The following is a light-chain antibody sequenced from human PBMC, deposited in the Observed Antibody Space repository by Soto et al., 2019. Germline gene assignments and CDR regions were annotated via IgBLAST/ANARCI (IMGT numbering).Light chain of an antibody. CDR2: AAS. Sequence: DIQMTQSPSSLSASVGDRVTITCRASQSISNYLNWYQQKPGKAPNLLIYAASSLRSGVPSRFSGRGSGTDFTLTISSLQPEDFATYYCQQNYGSPLFTFGPGTKVDIK. CDR3: QQNYGSPLFT. J-gene: IGKJ3*01. CDR1: QSISNY. V-gene: IGKV1-39*01.